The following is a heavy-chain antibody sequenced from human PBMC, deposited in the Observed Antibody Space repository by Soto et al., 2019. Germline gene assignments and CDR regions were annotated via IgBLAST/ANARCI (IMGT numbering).Heavy chain of an antibody. CDR2: ISSSSSYI. D-gene: IGHD3-10*01. Sequence: EVQLVESGGGLVKPGGSLRLSCAASGFTFSSYSMNWVRQAPGKGLEWVSSISSSSSYIYYADSVKGRFTISRDNAKNSLYLQMNSLRAGDTAVYYCARDTDYYGSGSYSPWGQGTLVTVSS. V-gene: IGHV3-21*01. J-gene: IGHJ5*02. CDR3: ARDTDYYGSGSYSP. CDR1: GFTFSSYS.